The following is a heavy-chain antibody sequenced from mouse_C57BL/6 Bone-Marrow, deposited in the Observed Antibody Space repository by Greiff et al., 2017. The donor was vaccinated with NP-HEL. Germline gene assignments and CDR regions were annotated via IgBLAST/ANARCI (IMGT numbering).Heavy chain of an antibody. CDR1: GHTFTSYL. CDR2: IDPNSGGT. J-gene: IGHJ2*01. Sequence: QVQLQQPGAELVKPGASVKLSCKASGHTFTSYLMHWVKQRPGRGLEGIGRIDPNSGGTKNNEKFKSKATLTVDKPSSTAYMQLYSLTSEDYAVYYCARYDYGSSSFDYWGQGTTLTVSS. D-gene: IGHD1-1*01. CDR3: ARYDYGSSSFDY. V-gene: IGHV1-72*01.